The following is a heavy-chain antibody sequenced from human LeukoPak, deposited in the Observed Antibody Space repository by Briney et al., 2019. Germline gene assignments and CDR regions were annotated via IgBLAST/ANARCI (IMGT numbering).Heavy chain of an antibody. V-gene: IGHV3-23*01. CDR3: AKDHYGSGNHFDY. D-gene: IGHD3-10*01. Sequence: PGGSLRLSCAASGFAFDSYAMSWVRQAPGKGLEWVSGISGSGGSTYYADSAKGRFTISRDNSKNTLYLQMNSLRAEDTAVYYCAKDHYGSGNHFDYWGQGTLVTVSS. J-gene: IGHJ4*02. CDR1: GFAFDSYA. CDR2: ISGSGGST.